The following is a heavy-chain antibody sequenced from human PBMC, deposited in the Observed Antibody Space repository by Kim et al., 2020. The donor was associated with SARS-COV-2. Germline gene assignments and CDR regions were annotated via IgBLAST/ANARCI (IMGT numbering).Heavy chain of an antibody. J-gene: IGHJ3*02. CDR1: GGTFSSYA. D-gene: IGHD3-10*01. CDR3: ASGIFELAFGTHGSGSYRWREDDSFDI. Sequence: SVKVSCKASGGTFSSYAISWVRQAPGQGLEWMGGIIPIFGTANYAQKFQGRVTITADESTSTAYMELSSLRSEDTAVYYCASGIFELAFGTHGSGSYRWREDDSFDIWGQGTMVTVSS. CDR2: IIPIFGTA. V-gene: IGHV1-69*13.